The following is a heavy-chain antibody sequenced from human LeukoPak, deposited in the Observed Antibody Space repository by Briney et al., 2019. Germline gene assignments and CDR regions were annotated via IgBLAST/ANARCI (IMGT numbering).Heavy chain of an antibody. V-gene: IGHV3-53*01. D-gene: IGHD5-24*01. CDR3: ARDLGGYNPFDY. J-gene: IGHJ4*02. CDR1: GFTVSSNY. Sequence: GGSLRLSSAASGFTVSSNYMSWVRQAPGKGLEWVSVIYSGGGTRYADSVKGRLTISRDNSNNTLYLQMNSLRAEDTAVYYCARDLGGYNPFDYWGQGTLVTVSS. CDR2: IYSGGGT.